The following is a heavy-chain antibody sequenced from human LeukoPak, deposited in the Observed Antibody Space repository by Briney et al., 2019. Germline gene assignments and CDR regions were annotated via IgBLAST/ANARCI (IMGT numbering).Heavy chain of an antibody. V-gene: IGHV1-2*02. Sequence: ASMKVSCKASGYRFIDHYIHWVRQAPGQGLEWLGWINPNGGGTSYAQKFQGRVTMTRDTSMSTAYLELSSLRSEDTTVYYCARTLWIQLWLHAFDIWGQGTMVTVSS. D-gene: IGHD5-18*01. CDR3: ARTLWIQLWLHAFDI. CDR2: INPNGGGT. J-gene: IGHJ3*02. CDR1: GYRFIDHY.